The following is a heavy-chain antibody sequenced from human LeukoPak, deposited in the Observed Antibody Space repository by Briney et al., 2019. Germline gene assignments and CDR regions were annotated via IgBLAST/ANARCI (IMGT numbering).Heavy chain of an antibody. J-gene: IGHJ3*02. V-gene: IGHV3-23*01. CDR1: GFTFRNYA. CDR2: IRGGADGT. D-gene: IGHD6-6*01. CDR3: AKDGGYGNASRVFDI. Sequence: PGGSLRISCAASGFTFRNYAMGWVRQAPAKGLEWVSVIRGGADGTYIADPVRGRFTISRDNSESMLYLQMDSLRADDTAVYYCAKDGGYGNASRVFDIWGQGTMVTVSS.